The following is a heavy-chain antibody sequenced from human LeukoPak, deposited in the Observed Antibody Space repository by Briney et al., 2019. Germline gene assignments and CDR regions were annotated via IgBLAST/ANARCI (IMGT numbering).Heavy chain of an antibody. D-gene: IGHD2-15*01. CDR3: ARGVYCSGGTCYSRGVDWFDP. Sequence: ASVKVSCKASEYTFTDYYMHWVRQAPGQGLEWMGWISPNSGGTNYAQQFQGRVTMTRDTSISTAYMELSRLRSDDTAVYYCARGVYCSGGTCYSRGVDWFDPWGQGTLVTVSS. CDR2: ISPNSGGT. J-gene: IGHJ5*02. V-gene: IGHV1-2*02. CDR1: EYTFTDYY.